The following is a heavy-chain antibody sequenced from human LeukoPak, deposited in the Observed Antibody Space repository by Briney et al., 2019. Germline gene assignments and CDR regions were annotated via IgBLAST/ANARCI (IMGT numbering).Heavy chain of an antibody. CDR3: ARASGQALRGYSLPGAFDI. D-gene: IGHD5-18*01. J-gene: IGHJ3*02. CDR2: IYYSGST. V-gene: IGHV4-59*01. Sequence: SETLSLTCTVSGGSISSYYWSWIRQPPGKGLEWIGYIYYSGSTNYNPSLKSRVTISVDTSKNQFSLKLSSVTAADAAVYYCARASGQALRGYSLPGAFDIWGQGTMVTVSS. CDR1: GGSISSYY.